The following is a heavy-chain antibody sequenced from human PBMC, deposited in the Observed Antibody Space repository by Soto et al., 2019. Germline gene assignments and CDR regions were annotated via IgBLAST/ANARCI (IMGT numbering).Heavy chain of an antibody. Sequence: EVQLVESGGGVVQPGGSLRLSCTASGFTFNTHWMHWVRQAPGKGLVWVSRIYFDGITTNYADSVKGRLTVSRDNVKNPPYLHVNTLRYEDTAVYYSARGGAIGLDYWVQGTLVTASS. CDR1: GFTFNTHW. CDR3: ARGGAIGLDY. J-gene: IGHJ4*02. D-gene: IGHD3-3*01. CDR2: IYFDGITT. V-gene: IGHV3-74*01.